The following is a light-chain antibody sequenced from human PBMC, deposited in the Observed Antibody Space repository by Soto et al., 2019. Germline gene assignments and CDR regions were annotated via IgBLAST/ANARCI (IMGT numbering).Light chain of an antibody. V-gene: IGLV2-23*01. J-gene: IGLJ1*01. Sequence: QSALTPPASVSGSPGQSSTISCTGTSSDVGSCNLVSWFQQHPGKAPKLKTYEGNKRPEGVSYRFSGSKSGTTASLTISGLEAEDEADYFCVSYAGSRTYVLGTGTKVTVL. CDR2: EGN. CDR1: SSDVGSCNL. CDR3: VSYAGSRTYV.